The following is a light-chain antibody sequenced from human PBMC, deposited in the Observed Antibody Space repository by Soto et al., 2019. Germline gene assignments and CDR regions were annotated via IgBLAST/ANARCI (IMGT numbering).Light chain of an antibody. CDR3: AAWDDSLNAL. CDR2: EVN. Sequence: QSALTQPASVSGSPGQSITISCTGTSSDVGGYNYVSWYQQHPGKAPKLMIYEVNYRPSGVSNRFSGSKSGNTASLTISGLQAEDEADYYCAAWDDSLNALFGTGTKLTVL. CDR1: SSDVGGYNY. J-gene: IGLJ1*01. V-gene: IGLV2-14*01.